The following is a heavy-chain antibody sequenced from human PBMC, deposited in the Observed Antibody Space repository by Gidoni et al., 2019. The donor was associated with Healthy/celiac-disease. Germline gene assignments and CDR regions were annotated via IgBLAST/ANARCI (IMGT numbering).Heavy chain of an antibody. CDR1: GGSFSGYY. CDR2: INHSGST. CDR3: AREDQDGYNFYFQH. J-gene: IGHJ1*01. D-gene: IGHD5-12*01. Sequence: QVQLQQWGAGLLNPSETLSLTCAVYGGSFSGYYWSWIRQPPGKGLEWIGEINHSGSTNYNPSLKSRVTISVDTSKNQFSLKLNSVTAADTAVYYCAREDQDGYNFYFQHWGQGTLVTVSS. V-gene: IGHV4-34*01.